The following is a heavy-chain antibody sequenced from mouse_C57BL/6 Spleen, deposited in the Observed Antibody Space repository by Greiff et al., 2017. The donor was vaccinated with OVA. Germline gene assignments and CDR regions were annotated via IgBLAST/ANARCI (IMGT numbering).Heavy chain of an antibody. CDR3: ARQGYGSSYWYFED. CDR2: INPNNGGT. D-gene: IGHD1-1*01. V-gene: IGHV1-18*01. CDR1: GYTFTDYH. J-gene: IGHJ1*03. Sequence: VQLQQSGPELVKPGASVKIPCKASGYTFTDYHMDWVKQSHGKSLEWIGDINPNNGGTIYNQKFKGKATLTVDKSSSTAYMELRSLTSEDTAVYYCARQGYGSSYWYFEDWGTGTTVTVAS.